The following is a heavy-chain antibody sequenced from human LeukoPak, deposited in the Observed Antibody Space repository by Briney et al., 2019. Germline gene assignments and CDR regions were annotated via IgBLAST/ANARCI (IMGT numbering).Heavy chain of an antibody. V-gene: IGHV4-39*02. J-gene: IGHJ4*02. Sequence: SETLSLTCTVSGASISSSGYYWGWVRQPPGRGLEWIGSMSYSGTTWYNPSLKSRVTISADIWESHLSLKLTSVTAADTAIYYCANRGIYGYFDHWGQGTLVTVSS. CDR2: MSYSGTT. CDR1: GASISSSGYY. D-gene: IGHD4-17*01. CDR3: ANRGIYGYFDH.